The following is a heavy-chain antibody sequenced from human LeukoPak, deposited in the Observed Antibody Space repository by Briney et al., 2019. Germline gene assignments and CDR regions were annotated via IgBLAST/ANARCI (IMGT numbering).Heavy chain of an antibody. CDR2: ISSSSRHI. V-gene: IGHV3-21*01. CDR1: GFIFSDYS. J-gene: IGHJ4*02. D-gene: IGHD3-16*01. Sequence: GGSLRLSCTAAGFIFSDYSMNWVRQAPGKGLEWVSSISSSSRHIYYADSMKGRFTISRDNDKKSVYLQMNSLRVEDTAVYYCAWGLSLPYYWGEGTLVTVSP. CDR3: AWGLSLPYY.